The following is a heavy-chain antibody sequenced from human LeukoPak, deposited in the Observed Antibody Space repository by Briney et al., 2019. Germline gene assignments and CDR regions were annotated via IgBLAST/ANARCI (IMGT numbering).Heavy chain of an antibody. J-gene: IGHJ4*02. V-gene: IGHV4-59*11. CDR1: GGSISSHY. D-gene: IGHD3-10*01. Sequence: SSETLSLTCTVSGGSISSHYWSWIRQPPGKGLEWIGYIYYSGSTNYNPSLKSRVTISVDTSKNQFSLKLSSVTAADTAVYYCARDVRYYYGSGNVILFDYWGQGTLVTVSS. CDR3: ARDVRYYYGSGNVILFDY. CDR2: IYYSGST.